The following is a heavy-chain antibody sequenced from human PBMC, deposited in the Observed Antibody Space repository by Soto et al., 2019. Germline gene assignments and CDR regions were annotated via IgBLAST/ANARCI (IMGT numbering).Heavy chain of an antibody. CDR1: VFSFSDYY. CDR3: ARYSFGYADV. J-gene: IGHJ6*02. CDR2: ISGSGRTI. V-gene: IGHV3-11*01. D-gene: IGHD1-26*01. Sequence: QVHLVESGGGLVKPGRSLRLSCAASVFSFSDYYMSWIRQAPGKGLEWVSYISGSGRTIFYADSVKGRFTISRDNAKNSLVLQMNSLSAEDTAVYYCARYSFGYADVWGQGTTVTVSS.